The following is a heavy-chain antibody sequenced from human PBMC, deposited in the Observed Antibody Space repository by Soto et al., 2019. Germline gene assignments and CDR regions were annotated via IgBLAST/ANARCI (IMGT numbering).Heavy chain of an antibody. Sequence: PEPLSLTFGCSSGTICSGHWRSWVRQPPGKGLEWIGEIYHSGSTNYNPSLKSRVTISVDKSKNQFSLKLSSVTAADTAVYDCAAFLRFLGRAFDIWGHGTMVT. CDR3: AAFLRFLGRAFDI. CDR1: SGTICSGHW. J-gene: IGHJ3*02. CDR2: IYHSGST. D-gene: IGHD3-3*01. V-gene: IGHV4-4*03.